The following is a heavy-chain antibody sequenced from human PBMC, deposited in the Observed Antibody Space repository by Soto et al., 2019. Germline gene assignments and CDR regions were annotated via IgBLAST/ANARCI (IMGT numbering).Heavy chain of an antibody. CDR2: IYYSGST. Sequence: PSETLSLTCTVSGGSISSGGYYWSWIRQHPGKGLEWIGYIYYSGSTYYNPSLKSRVTISVDTSKNQFSLKLSSVTAADTAVYYCARGLMTTEKTSWFDPWGQGTLVTVSS. J-gene: IGHJ5*01. CDR3: ARGLMTTEKTSWFDP. D-gene: IGHD4-17*01. V-gene: IGHV4-31*03. CDR1: GGSISSGGYY.